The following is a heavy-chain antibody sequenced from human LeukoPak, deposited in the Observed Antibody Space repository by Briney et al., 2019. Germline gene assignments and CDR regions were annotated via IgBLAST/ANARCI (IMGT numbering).Heavy chain of an antibody. Sequence: GSLRLSCAASGFTVSSNYMSWVRQAPGKGLEWVSVIYSGGSTYYADSVKGRFTISRDNSKNTLYLQTNSLRAEDTAVYYCARGGTCYYDSSGYYQDYWGQGTLVTVSS. D-gene: IGHD3-22*01. J-gene: IGHJ4*02. CDR1: GFTVSSNY. CDR3: ARGGTCYYDSSGYYQDY. V-gene: IGHV3-66*02. CDR2: IYSGGST.